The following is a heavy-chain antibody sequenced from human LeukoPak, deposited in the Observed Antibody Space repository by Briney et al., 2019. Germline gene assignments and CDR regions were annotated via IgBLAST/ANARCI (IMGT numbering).Heavy chain of an antibody. CDR2: ISGSGGNT. CDR3: AKDQEKKFGVVTSAFDY. V-gene: IGHV3-23*01. CDR1: GFTFSSYA. D-gene: IGHD3-3*01. J-gene: IGHJ4*02. Sequence: GGSLRLSCAASGFTFSSYAMSWVRQAPGKGLEWVSAISGSGGNTYYADSVKGRFTISRDNSKNTLYLQMNSLRAEDTAVYYCAKDQEKKFGVVTSAFDYWGQGTLVTVSS.